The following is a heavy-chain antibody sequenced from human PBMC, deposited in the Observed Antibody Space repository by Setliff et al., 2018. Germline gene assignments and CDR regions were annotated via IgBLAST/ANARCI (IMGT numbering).Heavy chain of an antibody. V-gene: IGHV4-39*02. Sequence: SETLSLTCSVSGGSISSSNYYWGWIRQSPGKGLEWIGSINYRGSTYDNPTLKRRVTMSVDTSKSHFSLRLSSVTAADTAVYYCARRGYYYGWGDSNAFDIWGQGTMVTVSS. D-gene: IGHD3-10*01. CDR2: INYRGST. CDR1: GGSISSSNYY. CDR3: ARRGYYYGWGDSNAFDI. J-gene: IGHJ3*02.